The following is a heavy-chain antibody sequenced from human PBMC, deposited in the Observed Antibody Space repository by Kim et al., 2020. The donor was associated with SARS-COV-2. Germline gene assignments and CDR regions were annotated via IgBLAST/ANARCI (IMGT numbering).Heavy chain of an antibody. CDR3: ARVGVRYFDWFRIDYYYYYGMDG. D-gene: IGHD3-9*01. V-gene: IGHV4-59*01. J-gene: IGHJ6*02. Sequence: SETLSLTCTVSGGSISSYYWSWIRQPPGKGLEWIGYIYYSGSTNYNPSLKSRVTISVDTSKNQFSLKLSSVTAADTAVYYCARVGVRYFDWFRIDYYYYYGMDGWGQGTTVTVSS. CDR2: IYYSGST. CDR1: GGSISSYY.